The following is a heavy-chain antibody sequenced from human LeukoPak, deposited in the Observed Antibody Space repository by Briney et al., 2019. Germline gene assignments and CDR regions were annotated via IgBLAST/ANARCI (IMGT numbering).Heavy chain of an antibody. D-gene: IGHD6-19*01. CDR3: ARVAVAGIYYYYMDV. Sequence: SGGSLRLSCAASGFTFSSYWMSWVRQAPGKGLEWVANIKQDGSEKYYVDSVKGRFTISRDNAKNSLYLQMNSLRAEDTAVYYCARVAVAGIYYYYMDVWGKGTTVTVSS. V-gene: IGHV3-7*01. CDR2: IKQDGSEK. J-gene: IGHJ6*03. CDR1: GFTFSSYW.